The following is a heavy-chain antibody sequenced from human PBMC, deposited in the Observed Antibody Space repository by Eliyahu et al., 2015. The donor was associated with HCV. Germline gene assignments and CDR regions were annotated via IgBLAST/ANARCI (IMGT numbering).Heavy chain of an antibody. Sequence: QLVESGGGLVESGGSLXLSCAAYEIAFKNASMXWVRQAPGKGPEWVGRIKTEXEGAXTEYXXPVKGRFTISRDDSENMLYLQLNSLKSEDTAVYYCSLNYVYSYALDVWGQGTTVTVSS. CDR2: IKTEXEGAXT. CDR3: SLNYVYSYALDV. J-gene: IGHJ6*02. V-gene: IGHV3-15*05. CDR1: EIAFKNAS.